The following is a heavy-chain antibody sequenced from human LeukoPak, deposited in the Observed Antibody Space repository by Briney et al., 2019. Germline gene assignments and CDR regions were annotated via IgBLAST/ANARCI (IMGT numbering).Heavy chain of an antibody. CDR1: GFSFSSNW. CDR3: AREGYSYYYYYGMDV. D-gene: IGHD5-18*01. V-gene: IGHV3-7*01. CDR2: IKEDGSQK. Sequence: PGGSLRLSCVGSGFSFSSNWMTWFRQAPGKGLEWVANIKEDGSQKYYVDSVKGRFTISRDNAKNSLYLQMNSLRAEDTAVYYCAREGYSYYYYYGMDVWGQGTTVTVSS. J-gene: IGHJ6*02.